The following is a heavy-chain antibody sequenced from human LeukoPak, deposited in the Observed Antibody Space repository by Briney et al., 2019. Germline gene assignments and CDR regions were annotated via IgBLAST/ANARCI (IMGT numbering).Heavy chain of an antibody. Sequence: PGGSLRLSCAASGFTFGKAWMNWVRQAPGKGLEWVGRIRSKTDGETTDYAAPVKGRFSISRDDSKNTVYLQMNSLKTEDAAVYYCTTEKDYWGQGTLVTVSS. J-gene: IGHJ4*02. CDR3: TTEKDY. CDR1: GFTFGKAW. V-gene: IGHV3-15*07. CDR2: IRSKTDGETT.